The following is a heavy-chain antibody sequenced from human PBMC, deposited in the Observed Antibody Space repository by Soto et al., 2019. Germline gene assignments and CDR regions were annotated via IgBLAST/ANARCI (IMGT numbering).Heavy chain of an antibody. CDR3: ARDGYYDFWSGYYGWFDP. CDR1: GSTFTSYG. CDR2: ISAYNGNT. D-gene: IGHD3-3*01. Sequence: ASVKVSCKASGSTFTSYGISWVRQAPGQGLEWMGWISAYNGNTNYAQKLQGRVTMTTDTSTSTAYMELRSLRSDDTAVYYCARDGYYDFWSGYYGWFDPWGQGTLVTVSS. V-gene: IGHV1-18*01. J-gene: IGHJ5*02.